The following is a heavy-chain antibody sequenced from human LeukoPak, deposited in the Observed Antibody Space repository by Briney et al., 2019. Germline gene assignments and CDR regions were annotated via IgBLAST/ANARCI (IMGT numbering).Heavy chain of an antibody. CDR3: ARQKCTSTSCLTKNAFDI. CDR1: GSISSYY. D-gene: IGHD2-2*01. V-gene: IGHV4-4*09. J-gene: IGHJ3*02. CDR2: IYTSGST. Sequence: SETLSLTCTVSGSISSYYWSWIRQPPGKGLEWIGYIYTSGSTNYNPFLKTRVTISVDTSKNQFSLDLSSVTAADTAVYYCARQKCTSTSCLTKNAFDIWGQGTMVTVSS.